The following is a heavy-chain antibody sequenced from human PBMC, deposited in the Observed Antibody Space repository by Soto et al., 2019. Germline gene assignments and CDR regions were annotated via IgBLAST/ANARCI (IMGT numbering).Heavy chain of an antibody. CDR1: GGSISSSNW. CDR2: IYHSGST. Sequence: PSETLSLTCAVSGGSISSSNWWSWVRQPPGKGLEWIGEIYHSGSTNYNPSLKSRVTISVDKSKNQFSLKLSSVTAADTAVYYCARGGGLRFYGMDVWGQGTTVTVSS. CDR3: ARGGGLRFYGMDV. V-gene: IGHV4-4*02. D-gene: IGHD3-3*01. J-gene: IGHJ6*02.